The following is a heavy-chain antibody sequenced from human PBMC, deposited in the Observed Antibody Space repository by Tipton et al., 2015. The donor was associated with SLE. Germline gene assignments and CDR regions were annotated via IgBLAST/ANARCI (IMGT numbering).Heavy chain of an antibody. D-gene: IGHD3-10*01. Sequence: LRLSCAVYGGSFSGYYWSWIRQPPGKGLEWIGEINHSGSTNYNPSLKSRVTISVDTSKNQFSLKLSSVTAADTAVYYCARGDRITMVQGQDYFDYWGQGTLVTVSS. CDR2: INHSGST. CDR3: ARGDRITMVQGQDYFDY. J-gene: IGHJ4*02. CDR1: GGSFSGYY. V-gene: IGHV4-34*01.